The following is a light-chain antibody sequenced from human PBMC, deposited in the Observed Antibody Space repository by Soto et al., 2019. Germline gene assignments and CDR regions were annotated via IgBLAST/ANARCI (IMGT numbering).Light chain of an antibody. Sequence: QSALTQPASVSGSPGQSITISCTGTSSDVGGYNYVSWYQQHPGKAPKLMIYDVSNRPSGVSNRFSGSKSGNTASLTISGLQADDEADYYCSSYPSSSTLVFGTGTKLTVL. V-gene: IGLV2-14*01. CDR3: SSYPSSSTLV. J-gene: IGLJ1*01. CDR2: DVS. CDR1: SSDVGGYNY.